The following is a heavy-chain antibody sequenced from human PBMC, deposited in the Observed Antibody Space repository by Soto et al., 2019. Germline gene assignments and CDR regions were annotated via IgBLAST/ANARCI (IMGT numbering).Heavy chain of an antibody. CDR3: AKQSGEYYDILTGPDTVWFDP. CDR1: GFTCSTSA. J-gene: IGHJ5*02. CDR2: IVVGSGNT. Sequence: VRVSCKVSGFTCSTSAMQWVQKNSGQRLEWIGWIVVGSGNTNYAQKFQERVTITRDMSTSTAYMELSSLRSEDTAVYYCAKQSGEYYDILTGPDTVWFDPWGQGTLVTVSS. D-gene: IGHD3-9*01. V-gene: IGHV1-58*02.